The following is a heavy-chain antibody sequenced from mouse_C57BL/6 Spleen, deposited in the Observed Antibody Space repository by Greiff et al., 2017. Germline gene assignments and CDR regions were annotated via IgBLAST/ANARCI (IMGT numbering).Heavy chain of an antibody. V-gene: IGHV1-80*01. J-gene: IGHJ2*01. D-gene: IGHD1-1*01. Sequence: QVQLLQSGAELVKPGASVKFSCKASGYAFSSYWLHWVKQRPGQGLEWIGKIYPGDGDTNYNGKFKGKATLTADKSSSTAYMQLSSLTSEDSAVYFCARMSVTTVEAGDWGQGTTLTVSS. CDR1: GYAFSSYW. CDR3: ARMSVTTVEAGD. CDR2: IYPGDGDT.